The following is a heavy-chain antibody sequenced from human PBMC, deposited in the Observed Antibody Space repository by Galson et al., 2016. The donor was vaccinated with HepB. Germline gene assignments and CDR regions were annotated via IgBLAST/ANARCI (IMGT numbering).Heavy chain of an antibody. CDR3: SRDRNYAADT. V-gene: IGHV3-74*01. Sequence: SLRLSCAVSKFIFRGFWMQWVRQAPGEGLKWVSRINGDGSTTVYADSVKGRFTISRDNAKSILFLQMTSLRAEDTAVYFCSRDRNYAADTWGPGTLVTVSA. CDR2: INGDGSTT. CDR1: KFIFRGFW. D-gene: IGHD4-11*01. J-gene: IGHJ5*02.